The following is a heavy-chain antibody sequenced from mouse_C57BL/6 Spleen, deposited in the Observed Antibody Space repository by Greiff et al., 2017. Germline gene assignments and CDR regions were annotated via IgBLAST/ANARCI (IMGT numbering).Heavy chain of an antibody. V-gene: IGHV5-12*01. CDR3: ARPSYGNYEGLGY. D-gene: IGHD2-10*01. CDR2: ISNGGGST. J-gene: IGHJ3*01. CDR1: GFTFSDYY. Sequence: EVHLVESGGGLVQPGGSLKLSCAASGFTFSDYYMYWVRQTPEKRLEWVAYISNGGGSTYYPDTVKGRFTISRDNAKNPLYLQMSRLKSEDTAMYYCARPSYGNYEGLGYWGQGTLVTVSA.